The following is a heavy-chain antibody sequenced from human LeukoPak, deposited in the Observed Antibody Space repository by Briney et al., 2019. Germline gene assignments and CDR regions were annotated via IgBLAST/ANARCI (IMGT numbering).Heavy chain of an antibody. CDR1: GFTFSSYA. J-gene: IGHJ3*02. V-gene: IGHV4-39*01. CDR3: ARPAYRGSYYDAFDI. D-gene: IGHD1-26*01. CDR2: IYYGGST. Sequence: GSLRLSCAASGFTFSSYAMTWVRQPPGKGLEWIASIYYGGSTYYNPSLKSRVTISVDTSKNKFSLKLNSVTAADTAVYYCARPAYRGSYYDAFDIWGQGTMVTVSS.